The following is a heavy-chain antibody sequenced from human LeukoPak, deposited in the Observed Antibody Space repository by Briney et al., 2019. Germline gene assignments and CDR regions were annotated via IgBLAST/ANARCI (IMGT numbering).Heavy chain of an antibody. V-gene: IGHV3-23*01. CDR2: ITGSGTST. J-gene: IGHJ4*02. D-gene: IGHD3-9*01. CDR3: VIWGDYDVLTGYYVPDY. CDR1: GFTFSNYA. Sequence: GGSLRLSCVASGFTFSNYAMSWVRQAPGKGLEWVSAITGSGTSTYYADSLKGRFTISRDNSKNTAFLQMNSLRHEDTAIYYCVIWGDYDVLTGYYVPDYWGQGTLVTVSS.